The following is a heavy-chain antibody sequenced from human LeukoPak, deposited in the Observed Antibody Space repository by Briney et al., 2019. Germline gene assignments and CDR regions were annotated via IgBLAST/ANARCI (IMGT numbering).Heavy chain of an antibody. CDR2: ISSSSSYI. D-gene: IGHD2-2*01. CDR3: ARDRYQLVSIFDY. V-gene: IGHV3-21*01. CDR1: GFTFSSYS. J-gene: IGHJ4*02. Sequence: GGSLRLSCAASGFTFSSYSMNWVRQAPGKGLEWVSSISSSSSYIYYADSVQGRFTISRDNAQNSLYLQMNSLRAEDTAVYYCARDRYQLVSIFDYWGQGTLVTASS.